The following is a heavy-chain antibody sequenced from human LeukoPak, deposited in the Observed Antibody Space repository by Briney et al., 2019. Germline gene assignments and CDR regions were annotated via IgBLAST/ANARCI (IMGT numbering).Heavy chain of an antibody. D-gene: IGHD3/OR15-3a*01. CDR2: ISGSGDNT. CDR1: GFTFSNCW. V-gene: IGHV3-23*01. CDR3: AKDWTGTKPFDL. J-gene: IGHJ2*01. Sequence: GGSLRLSCAASGFTFSNCWMTWVRQAPGKGLEWVSAISGSGDNTDYADSVKGRFTISRDNFKDTLYLQMNSLRAEDTAVYYCAKDWTGTKPFDLWGRGTLVTVSS.